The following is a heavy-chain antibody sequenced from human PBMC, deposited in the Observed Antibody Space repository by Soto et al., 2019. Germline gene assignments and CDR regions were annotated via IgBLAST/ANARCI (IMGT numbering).Heavy chain of an antibody. D-gene: IGHD3-10*01. Sequence: PGESLKISCKGSGYSFSTYWIAWVRQMPGKGLEWMGIIYPGDSETRYSPSFEGQVTISADKSISTAYLEWNSLKASDTAMYFCARRRGVINCFDPWGQGTLVTVSS. CDR3: ARRRGVINCFDP. V-gene: IGHV5-51*01. CDR1: GYSFSTYW. J-gene: IGHJ5*02. CDR2: IYPGDSET.